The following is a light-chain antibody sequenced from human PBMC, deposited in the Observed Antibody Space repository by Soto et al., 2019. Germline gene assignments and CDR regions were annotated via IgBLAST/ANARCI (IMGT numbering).Light chain of an antibody. CDR1: SSDVGGYNY. Sequence: QSVLTQSASVSGSPGQSITISCTGTSSDVGGYNYVSWYQQHPGKAPKLMIYDVSNRPSGVSNRFSGSKSGNTASLTISGLQAEDEADYYCSSYTSSSTRGFGTGTKVTVL. CDR3: SSYTSSSTRG. CDR2: DVS. J-gene: IGLJ1*01. V-gene: IGLV2-14*01.